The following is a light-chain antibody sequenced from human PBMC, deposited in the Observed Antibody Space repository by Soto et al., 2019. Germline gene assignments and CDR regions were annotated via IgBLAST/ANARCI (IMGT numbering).Light chain of an antibody. CDR1: QSVSSY. Sequence: EIVLTQSPATLSLSPGERATLSCRASQSVSSYLAWYQQKPGQAPMLLIYDASNRATGIPARFSGSESGTDFTLTISSLEPEDFEVYYCQQRSNWPATFGQGTKVEIK. CDR2: DAS. J-gene: IGKJ1*01. V-gene: IGKV3-11*01. CDR3: QQRSNWPAT.